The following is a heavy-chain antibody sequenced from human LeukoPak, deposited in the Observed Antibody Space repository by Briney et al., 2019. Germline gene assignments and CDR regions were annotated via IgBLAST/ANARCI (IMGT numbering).Heavy chain of an antibody. J-gene: IGHJ4*02. CDR2: ISSSSCYI. CDR1: GFTFSSYS. CDR3: AKDLRMVRGVIDY. V-gene: IGHV3-21*01. D-gene: IGHD3-10*01. Sequence: PGGSLRLSCAASGFTFSSYSMNWVRQAPGKGLEWVSSISSSSCYIYYADSVKGQFTISRDNAKNSLYLQMNSLRAEDTAVYYCAKDLRMVRGVIDYWGQGSLVTVSS.